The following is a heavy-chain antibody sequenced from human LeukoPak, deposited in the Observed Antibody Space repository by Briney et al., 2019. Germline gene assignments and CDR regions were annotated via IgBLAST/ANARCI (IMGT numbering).Heavy chain of an antibody. CDR1: GGSISSYY. Sequence: SETLSLTCTVSGGSISSYYWSWIRQPPGKGLEWIGYIYYSGSTNYNPSLKSRVTMSVDTSKNQVSLKLSSVTAADTAVYYCARETEAYYYDSSGYYPYNWFDPWGQGTLVTVSS. CDR2: IYYSGST. V-gene: IGHV4-59*12. J-gene: IGHJ5*02. D-gene: IGHD3-22*01. CDR3: ARETEAYYYDSSGYYPYNWFDP.